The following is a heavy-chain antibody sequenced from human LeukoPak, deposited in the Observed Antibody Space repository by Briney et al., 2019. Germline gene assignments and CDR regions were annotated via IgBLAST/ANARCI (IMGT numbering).Heavy chain of an antibody. V-gene: IGHV3-7*01. CDR1: GFSISNYW. D-gene: IGHD2-15*01. J-gene: IGHJ4*02. Sequence: GGSLRLSCAASGFSISNYWMSWVRQAPGKGLEWVANIKQAESERFYVDSVKDRFIISRENAENSVYLQMNSLRAEDTAVYYCAKGVERGYPVPYFDYWGQGTLVTVSS. CDR2: IKQAESER. CDR3: AKGVERGYPVPYFDY.